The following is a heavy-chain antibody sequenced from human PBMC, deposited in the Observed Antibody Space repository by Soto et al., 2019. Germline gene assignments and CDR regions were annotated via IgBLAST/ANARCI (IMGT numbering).Heavy chain of an antibody. J-gene: IGHJ5*02. CDR2: IYYRGNT. CDR3: ARGGASSKWLDP. Sequence: SETLSLPCTVSGSSISSYCWCWNRQSTGKELEWIGSIYYRGNTNYNPSLKSRVTISVDTSKNLFFLQLNSVTVADTAVYYGARGGASSKWLDPWGQGTLVTVSS. CDR1: GSSISSYC. V-gene: IGHV4-59*12. D-gene: IGHD3-10*01.